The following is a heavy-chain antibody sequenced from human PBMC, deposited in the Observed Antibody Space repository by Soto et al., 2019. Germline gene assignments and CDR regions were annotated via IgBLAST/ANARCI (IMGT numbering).Heavy chain of an antibody. J-gene: IGHJ4*02. V-gene: IGHV3-74*01. CDR3: ERVAQGPK. Sequence: GGSLRLSCAASGFTFSNYWMHWVRQAPGKGLVWVSRISGDGNSPSYADSVEGRFTISRDNAKNTLYLQMNSLRAEDTAVYYCERVAQGPKWGKGTLVTVSS. CDR2: ISGDGNSP. CDR1: GFTFSNYW.